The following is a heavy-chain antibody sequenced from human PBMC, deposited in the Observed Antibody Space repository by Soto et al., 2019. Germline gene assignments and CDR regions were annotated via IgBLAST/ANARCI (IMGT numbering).Heavy chain of an antibody. V-gene: IGHV3-23*01. CDR3: AKGRGSSWSVVFFDY. CDR1: GFSVGSYG. J-gene: IGHJ4*02. D-gene: IGHD6-13*01. Sequence: GGSLRLSCTASGFSVGSYGMSWVRQAPGKGLECVSSSGSGYSIFYADSVKGRFTISRDNSKNTLFLQMNSLRAEDTAVYYCAKGRGSSWSVVFFDYWGQGALVTVSS. CDR2: SGSGYSI.